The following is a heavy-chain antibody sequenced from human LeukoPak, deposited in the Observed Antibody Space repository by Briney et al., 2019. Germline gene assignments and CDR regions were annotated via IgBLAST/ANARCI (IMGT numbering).Heavy chain of an antibody. J-gene: IGHJ4*02. CDR1: GGSISSSSYY. Sequence: NPSETLSLTCTVSGGSISSSSYYWGWIRQPPGKGLEWIGSIYYSGSTYYNPSLKSRVTISVDTSKNQFSLKLSSVTAADTAVYYCAGVGWELRSIGYWGQGTLVTVSS. CDR3: AGVGWELRSIGY. D-gene: IGHD1-26*01. CDR2: IYYSGST. V-gene: IGHV4-39*07.